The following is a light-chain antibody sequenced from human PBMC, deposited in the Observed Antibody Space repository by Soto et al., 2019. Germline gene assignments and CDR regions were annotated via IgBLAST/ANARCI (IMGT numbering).Light chain of an antibody. CDR1: QGISVY. CDR2: EAS. CDR3: QNYNSAPYI. V-gene: IGKV1-27*01. J-gene: IGKJ2*01. Sequence: DIQMTPSPSSLSASVGDSVTITCRASQGISVYVAWYQQKPGKVPELLIYEASTLQSGVPSRFRGSGSGTYFTLTISSLQPEDVATYYCQNYNSAPYIFGQGTKLEIK.